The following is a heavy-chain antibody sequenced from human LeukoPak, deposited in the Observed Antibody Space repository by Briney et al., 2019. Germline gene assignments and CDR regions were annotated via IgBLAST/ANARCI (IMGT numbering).Heavy chain of an antibody. CDR3: ASVRRLVPYEGYGMDV. J-gene: IGHJ6*02. CDR2: ISSSSSYI. CDR1: GFTFSSYS. V-gene: IGHV3-21*01. Sequence: GGSLRLSCAASGFTFSSYSMNWVRQAPGKGLEWVSSISSSSSYIYYADSVKGRFTISRDNAKNSLYLQMNSLRAEDTAVYYCASVRRLVPYEGYGMDVWGQGTTVTVSS. D-gene: IGHD3-9*01.